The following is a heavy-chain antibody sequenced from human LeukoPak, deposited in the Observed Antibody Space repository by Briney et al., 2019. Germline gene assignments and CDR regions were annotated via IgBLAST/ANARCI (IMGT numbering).Heavy chain of an antibody. D-gene: IGHD6-13*01. J-gene: IGHJ4*02. CDR1: GGPFSGYY. Sequence: SETLSLTCAVYGGPFSGYYWSWIRQPPGKGLEWIGEINHSGSTNYNPSLKSRVTISVDTSKNQFSLKLSSVTAADTAVYYCARVEGRIAAAGVFDYWGQGTLVTVSS. CDR2: INHSGST. V-gene: IGHV4-34*01. CDR3: ARVEGRIAAAGVFDY.